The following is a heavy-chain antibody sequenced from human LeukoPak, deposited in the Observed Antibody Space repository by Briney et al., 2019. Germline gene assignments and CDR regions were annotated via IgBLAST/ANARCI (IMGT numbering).Heavy chain of an antibody. CDR2: INHDGNDI. D-gene: IGHD6-19*01. CDR1: GFTFSTHS. J-gene: IGHJ3*02. CDR3: AGDGIGVLPGDAFDI. V-gene: IGHV3-21*05. Sequence: GGSLRLSCAASGFTFSTHSMNWVRQAPGKGLEWVSYINHDGNDIYYGESVKGRFTISRDNAKNSLYLQIHTLRAEDTAVYYCAGDGIGVLPGDAFDIWSQGTMVTVSS.